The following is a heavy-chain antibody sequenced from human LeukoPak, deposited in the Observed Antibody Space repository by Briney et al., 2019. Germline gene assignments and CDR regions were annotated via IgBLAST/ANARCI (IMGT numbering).Heavy chain of an antibody. CDR1: GFTFSSYA. J-gene: IGHJ4*02. CDR2: ISYDGSEK. CDR3: ARAVRSSSWYFDY. V-gene: IGHV3-30*04. D-gene: IGHD6-13*01. Sequence: GRSLRLSCATSGFTFSSYAMHWVRQAPGKGLEWVAVISYDGSEKYYADSVKGRFTISRDNSKNTLYLQMNTLRAEDTAVCYCARAVRSSSWYFDYWGQGILVSVSS.